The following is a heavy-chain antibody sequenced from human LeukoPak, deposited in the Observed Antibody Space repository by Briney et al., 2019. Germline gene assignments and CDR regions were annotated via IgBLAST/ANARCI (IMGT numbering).Heavy chain of an antibody. D-gene: IGHD1-20*01. CDR3: ARDVTGNDAFDT. CDR2: IYYSGST. Sequence: PSETLSLTCTVSGGSISSYYWSWIRQPPGKGLEWIGYIYYSGSTNYNPSLKSRVTISVDTSKNQFSLKLSSVTAADTAVYYCARDVTGNDAFDTWGRGTMVTVSS. CDR1: GGSISSYY. V-gene: IGHV4-59*01. J-gene: IGHJ3*02.